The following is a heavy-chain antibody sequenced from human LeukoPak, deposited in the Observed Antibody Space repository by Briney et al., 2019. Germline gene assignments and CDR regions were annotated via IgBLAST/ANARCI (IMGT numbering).Heavy chain of an antibody. CDR1: GFTFSSYN. J-gene: IGHJ4*02. D-gene: IGHD3-22*01. CDR3: ARVLHKRNYDSSTYYGY. V-gene: IGHV3-21*01. CDR2: ISSSSNYI. Sequence: GGSLRLSCAASGFTFSSYNMNWVRQAPGKGLEWVSSISSSSNYIYYADSVKGRFTISRDNAKNSLYLQINSLRAEDTAVYYCARVLHKRNYDSSTYYGYWGQGTLVTVSS.